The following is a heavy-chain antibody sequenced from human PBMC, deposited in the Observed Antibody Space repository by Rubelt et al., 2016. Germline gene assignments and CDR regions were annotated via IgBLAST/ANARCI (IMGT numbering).Heavy chain of an antibody. D-gene: IGHD5-24*01. CDR2: INHGGST. V-gene: IGHV4-34*01. CDR1: GGSFSGYY. CDR3: ARGQGRDGYIH. J-gene: IGHJ4*02. Sequence: QVQLKQWGAGLLKPSETLSVTCAVYGGSFSGYYWTWIRQPPGKGLEWIGEINHGGSTNHNPSLKSRVTISVDTSKNQFSLKLSSVTAADTAVYYCARGQGRDGYIHWGQGTLVTVSS.